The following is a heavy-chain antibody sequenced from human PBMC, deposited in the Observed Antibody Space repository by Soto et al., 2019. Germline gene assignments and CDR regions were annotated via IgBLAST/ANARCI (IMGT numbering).Heavy chain of an antibody. D-gene: IGHD6-13*01. CDR1: GFTFSIYS. Sequence: GGSLRLSCAASGFTFSIYSMTWVRQAPGKGLEWVSSISSTSNYIYYADSVKGRFTISRDNAQNSLYLQMNSLRAEDTAVYYCARSREKTAAAGSDYWGRGTLVTVSS. J-gene: IGHJ4*02. CDR2: ISSTSNYI. V-gene: IGHV3-21*01. CDR3: ARSREKTAAAGSDY.